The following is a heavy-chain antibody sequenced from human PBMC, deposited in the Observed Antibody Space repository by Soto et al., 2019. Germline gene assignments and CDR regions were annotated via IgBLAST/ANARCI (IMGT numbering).Heavy chain of an antibody. CDR3: AKATGSSGYYPAFDY. J-gene: IGHJ4*02. CDR1: GFTFSSYA. Sequence: GVSLRLSCAASGFTFSSYAMSWVRQAPGKGLEWVSAISGSGGSTYYADSVKGRFTISRDNSKNTLYLQMNSLRAEDTAVYYCAKATGSSGYYPAFDYWGQGTLVTVSS. V-gene: IGHV3-23*01. D-gene: IGHD3-22*01. CDR2: ISGSGGST.